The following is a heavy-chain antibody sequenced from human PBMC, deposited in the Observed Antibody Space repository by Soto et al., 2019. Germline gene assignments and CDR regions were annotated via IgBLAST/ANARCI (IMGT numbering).Heavy chain of an antibody. D-gene: IGHD4-17*01. CDR2: IYWNDDK. CDR3: AHSSDYWYYFDY. V-gene: IGHV2-5*01. CDR1: GFSLNTSGVG. Sequence: SGPTPVNPPPTLPLTRPFSGFSLNTSGVGVGWILQPPGKALEWLALIYWNDDKRYSPSLKSRLTITKDTSKNQVVLTMTNMDPVDTATYYCAHSSDYWYYFDYWGQGTLVTVSS. J-gene: IGHJ4*02.